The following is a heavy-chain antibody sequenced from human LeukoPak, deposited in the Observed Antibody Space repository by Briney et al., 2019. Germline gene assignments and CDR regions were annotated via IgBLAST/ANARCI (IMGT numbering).Heavy chain of an antibody. J-gene: IGHJ5*02. V-gene: IGHV4-59*01. D-gene: IGHD3-3*01. CDR2: IYYSGST. CDR3: ARQRRRFLEWLVDNWFDP. Sequence: PSETLSLTRTVSGGSISSYYWSWIRQPPGKGLEWIGYIYYSGSTNYNPSLKSRVTISVDTSKNQFSLKLSSVTAADTAVYYCARQRRRFLEWLVDNWFDPWGQGTLVTVSS. CDR1: GGSISSYY.